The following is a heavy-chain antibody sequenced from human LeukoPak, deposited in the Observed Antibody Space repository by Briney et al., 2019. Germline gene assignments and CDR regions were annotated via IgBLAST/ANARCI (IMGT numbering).Heavy chain of an antibody. J-gene: IGHJ5*02. V-gene: IGHV1-69*05. CDR3: ASRGRRVGYCSSTSCYRNWFDP. D-gene: IGHD2-2*01. CDR2: IIPIFGTA. Sequence: ASVKVSCKASGGTFSSYAIGWVRQAPGQGLEWMGGIIPIFGTANYAQKFQGRVTITTDESTSTAYMELSSLRSEDTAVYYCASRGRRVGYCSSTSCYRNWFDPWGQGTLVTVSS. CDR1: GGTFSSYA.